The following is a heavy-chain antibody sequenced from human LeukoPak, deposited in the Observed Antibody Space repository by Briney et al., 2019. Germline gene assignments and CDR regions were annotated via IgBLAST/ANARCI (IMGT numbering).Heavy chain of an antibody. CDR1: GASISSSIHY. CDR2: VYYSGST. Sequence: SETLSLTCAVSGASISSSIHYWGWVRQPPGKGLEWIGSVYYSGSTYYNPSLKSRVTISVDTSKNQFSLKLSSVTAADTAVYYCATMVRGVTLGAFDIWGQGTMVTVSS. V-gene: IGHV4-39*07. CDR3: ATMVRGVTLGAFDI. J-gene: IGHJ3*02. D-gene: IGHD3-10*01.